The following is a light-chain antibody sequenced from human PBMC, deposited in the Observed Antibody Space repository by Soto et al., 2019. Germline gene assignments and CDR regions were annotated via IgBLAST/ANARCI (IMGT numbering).Light chain of an antibody. CDR1: QSVNRN. Sequence: EMVMTHSPATLFVSPGERATLSCRASQSVNRNLGWYQQKPGQAPRLLIYGASTRATGIPARFSGTGSGTEFTLTISSMQSEDFAVYYCNQYNNWPRTFGQGTKVDIK. V-gene: IGKV3-15*01. J-gene: IGKJ1*01. CDR3: NQYNNWPRT. CDR2: GAS.